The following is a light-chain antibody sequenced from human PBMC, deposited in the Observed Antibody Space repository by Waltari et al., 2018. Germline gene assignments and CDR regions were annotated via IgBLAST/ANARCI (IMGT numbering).Light chain of an antibody. CDR3: QHYVRLPAT. J-gene: IGKJ1*01. CDR1: QSVPRA. Sequence: EILLTQSPGTLALFPGERATLSCRASQSVPRALAWYQQKPGQAPRLLIYGASNRATGIPDRFSGSGSGTDFSLTISRLEPEDFAVYYCQHYVRLPATFGQGTKVEIK. V-gene: IGKV3-20*01. CDR2: GAS.